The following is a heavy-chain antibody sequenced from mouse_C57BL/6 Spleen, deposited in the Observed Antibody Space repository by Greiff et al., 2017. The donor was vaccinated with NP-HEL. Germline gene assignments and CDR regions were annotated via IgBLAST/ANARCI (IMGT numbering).Heavy chain of an antibody. Sequence: DVMLVESGGGLVKPGGSLKLSCAASGFTFSSYAMSWVRQTPEKRLEWVATISDGGSYTYYPDNVKGRFTISRDNAKNNLYLQMSHLKSEDTAMYYCARALYGSSLYYFDYWGQGTTLTVSS. D-gene: IGHD1-1*01. J-gene: IGHJ2*01. CDR3: ARALYGSSLYYFDY. CDR1: GFTFSSYA. CDR2: ISDGGSYT. V-gene: IGHV5-4*03.